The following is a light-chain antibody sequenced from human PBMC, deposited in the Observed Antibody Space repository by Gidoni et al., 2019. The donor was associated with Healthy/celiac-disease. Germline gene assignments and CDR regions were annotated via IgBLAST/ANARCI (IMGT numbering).Light chain of an antibody. CDR3: QSADSSGDVV. CDR1: ALPKQY. J-gene: IGLJ2*01. Sequence: SYELTQPPSVSVSPGQTARIPCSGDALPKQYAYWYQQRQGQAPVLVIYKDSERPSGIPERFSGSSSGTTVTLTISGVQAEDEADYYCQSADSSGDVVFGGGTKLTVL. V-gene: IGLV3-25*03. CDR2: KDS.